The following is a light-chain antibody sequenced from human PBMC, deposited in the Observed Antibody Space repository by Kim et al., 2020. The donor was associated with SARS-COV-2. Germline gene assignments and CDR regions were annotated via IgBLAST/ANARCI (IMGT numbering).Light chain of an antibody. J-gene: IGLJ2*01. CDR2: RDS. Sequence: SYELTQPPSVSVSPGHTASITCSGEKLGDKYVSWYQQEPGQSPVLVIYRDSRRPSGIPERFSGSISGNTATLTISGTQAMDEADYYCQAWDSATVVFGGGTQLTVL. CDR1: KLGDKY. CDR3: QAWDSATVV. V-gene: IGLV3-1*01.